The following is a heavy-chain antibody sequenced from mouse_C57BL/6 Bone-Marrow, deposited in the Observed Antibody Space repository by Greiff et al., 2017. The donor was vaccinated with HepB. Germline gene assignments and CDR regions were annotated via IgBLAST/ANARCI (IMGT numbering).Heavy chain of an antibody. J-gene: IGHJ3*01. CDR3: KGLAY. Sequence: EVQGVESGGDLVKPGGSLKLSCAASGFTFSSYTMSWVRQTPEKRLEWVATISGGGGNTYYPDSVKGRFTISRDNAKNTLYLQMSSLRSEDTALYYCKGLAYWGQGTLVTVSA. CDR2: ISGGGGNT. V-gene: IGHV5-9*01. CDR1: GFTFSSYT.